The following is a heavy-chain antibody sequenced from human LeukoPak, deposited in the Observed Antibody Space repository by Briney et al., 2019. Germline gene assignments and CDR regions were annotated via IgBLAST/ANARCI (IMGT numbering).Heavy chain of an antibody. CDR2: IHYSGST. V-gene: IGHV4-59*01. CDR1: DGSISSYY. J-gene: IGHJ4*02. Sequence: SETLSLTCSISDGSISSYYWNWIRQSPGKGLEWIGHIHYSGSTHYNPSLQSRVSISIDTSKNHFSLKLRSVTTVDTAVYYCARWGHFDTSGYFVVDYWGQGTLVTVSS. CDR3: ARWGHFDTSGYFVVDY. D-gene: IGHD3-22*01.